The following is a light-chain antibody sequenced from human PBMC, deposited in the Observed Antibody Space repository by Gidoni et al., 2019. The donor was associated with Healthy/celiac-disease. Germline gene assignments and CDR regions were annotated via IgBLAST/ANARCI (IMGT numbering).Light chain of an antibody. Sequence: EIVLTQSPGTLPLSPGESATFPCRASQSISSSYLAWYQQKPGQAPRLLIYGASSRDTGIPDRFSGSGSGTDFTLTISRLEPEDFAVYYCQQYGSTPFTFGPGTKVDIK. CDR1: QSISSSY. CDR3: QQYGSTPFT. CDR2: GAS. J-gene: IGKJ3*01. V-gene: IGKV3-20*01.